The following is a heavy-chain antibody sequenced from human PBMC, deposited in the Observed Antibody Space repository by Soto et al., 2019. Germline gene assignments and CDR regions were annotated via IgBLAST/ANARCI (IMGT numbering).Heavy chain of an antibody. D-gene: IGHD3-3*01. J-gene: IGHJ6*02. Sequence: ASVKVSCKASGYTFTSYGISWVRQAPGQGLEWMGWISAYNGNTNYAQKLQGRVTMTTDTSTSTAYMELRSLRSDDTAVYYCARAGGITIFGVVTKAYYYGMDVWGQGTTVTVSS. CDR1: GYTFTSYG. CDR2: ISAYNGNT. CDR3: ARAGGITIFGVVTKAYYYGMDV. V-gene: IGHV1-18*01.